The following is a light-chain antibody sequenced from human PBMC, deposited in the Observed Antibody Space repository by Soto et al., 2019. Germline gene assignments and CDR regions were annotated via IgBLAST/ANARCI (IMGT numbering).Light chain of an antibody. CDR3: QQSYSAPLT. J-gene: IGKJ3*01. V-gene: IGKV1-39*01. CDR1: QNINTY. CDR2: TAS. Sequence: DIPMTQSPSSLSASVGDRVTITCRASQNINTYLNWYQQKPGKAPNLLIYTASSLQSGVPSRFSGSGSGTDFTLTINSLQPEDFATYYCQQSYSAPLTFGPGTKVDI.